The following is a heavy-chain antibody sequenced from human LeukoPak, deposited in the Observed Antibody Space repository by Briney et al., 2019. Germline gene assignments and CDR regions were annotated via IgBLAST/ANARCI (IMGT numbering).Heavy chain of an antibody. CDR3: AKDYGDYVSHFDN. Sequence: GGSLRLSCAASGFTFSSYGMHWVRQAPGMGLEWVAVISYDGSNKYYADSVKGRFTNSRDNSKNTLYLQMNSLRAEDTAVYYCAKDYGDYVSHFDNWGQGTLVTVSS. CDR2: ISYDGSNK. CDR1: GFTFSSYG. J-gene: IGHJ4*02. D-gene: IGHD4-17*01. V-gene: IGHV3-30*18.